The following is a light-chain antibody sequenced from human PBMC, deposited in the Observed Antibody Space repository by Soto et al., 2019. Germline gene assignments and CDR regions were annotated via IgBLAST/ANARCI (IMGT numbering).Light chain of an antibody. J-gene: IGLJ1*01. CDR1: SSNIGNNA. V-gene: IGLV1-36*01. CDR3: AAWYDSLNGYV. CDR2: YDD. Sequence: QSVLTQPPSVSEAPRQRVTISCSGSSSNIGNNAVNWYQQLPGKAPKLLIYYDDLLPSGVSDRFSGSKSGTSASLAISGLQSEDEAAYYCAAWYDSLNGYVFGTGTKLTVL.